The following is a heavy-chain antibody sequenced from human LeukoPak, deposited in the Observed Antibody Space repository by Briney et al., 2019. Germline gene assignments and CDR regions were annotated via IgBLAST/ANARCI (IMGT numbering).Heavy chain of an antibody. J-gene: IGHJ4*02. D-gene: IGHD6-13*01. CDR2: MNPNSGNT. V-gene: IGHV1-8*01. CDR3: ARLSTAAGI. Sequence: ASVKVSCKDSGYTFTSYDINWVRPATGQRLEWMGWMNPNSGNTGYAQKFQGRVTLTRNTTIRTAYMELRSLRSEDTAVYYCARLSTAAGIWGQGTLVSVSS. CDR1: GYTFTSYD.